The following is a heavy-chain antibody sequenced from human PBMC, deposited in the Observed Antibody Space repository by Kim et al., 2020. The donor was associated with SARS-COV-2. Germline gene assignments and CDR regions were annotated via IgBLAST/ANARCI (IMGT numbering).Heavy chain of an antibody. D-gene: IGHD2-15*01. CDR2: QSRIH. V-gene: IGHV4-34*01. Sequence: QSRIHNHNPSLQGRVIISVDTSKNQFSLRLSSVTAADTAVYYCARRISFDIWGQGTVVTVSS. CDR3: ARRISFDI. J-gene: IGHJ3*02.